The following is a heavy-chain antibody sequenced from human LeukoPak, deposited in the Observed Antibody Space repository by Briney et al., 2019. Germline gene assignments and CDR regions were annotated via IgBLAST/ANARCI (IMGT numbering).Heavy chain of an antibody. CDR1: GFTFSNYA. CDR2: ITGSGGDT. J-gene: IGHJ3*02. CDR3: ASPTITSFDI. D-gene: IGHD5-12*01. Sequence: GGSLRLSCAASGFTFSNYAMSWVRQSPGKGLEWVSGITGSGGDTYYADSVKGRFTISRDNAKNSLYLQMNSLRAEDTAVYYCASPTITSFDIWGQGTMVTVSS. V-gene: IGHV3-23*01.